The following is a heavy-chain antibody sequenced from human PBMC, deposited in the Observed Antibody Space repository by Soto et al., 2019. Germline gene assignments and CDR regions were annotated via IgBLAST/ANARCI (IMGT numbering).Heavy chain of an antibody. CDR1: GFTFSYYY. J-gene: IGHJ6*02. CDR3: ARTRVYDILTSPPIEGDYYYGMDV. V-gene: IGHV3-11*03. CDR2: ISSSSSYT. D-gene: IGHD3-9*01. Sequence: GGSLRLSCAASGFTFSYYYRSWIRQAPGKGLEWVSYISSSSSYTNYADSVKGRFTISRDNAKNSLYLQMNSLRAEDTAVYYCARTRVYDILTSPPIEGDYYYGMDVWGQGTTVTVSS.